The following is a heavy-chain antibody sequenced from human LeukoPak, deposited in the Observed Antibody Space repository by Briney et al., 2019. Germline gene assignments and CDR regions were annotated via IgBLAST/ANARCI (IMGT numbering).Heavy chain of an antibody. Sequence: PGGSLRLSCAASGFTFSSYGMHWVRQAPAKGLEWVAVIWYDGSNKYYADSVKGRFTISRDNSKNTLYLQMNSLRAEDTAVYYCARDNYYDSSGYYPYDAFDIWGQGTMVTVSS. CDR3: ARDNYYDSSGYYPYDAFDI. CDR1: GFTFSSYG. V-gene: IGHV3-33*01. CDR2: IWYDGSNK. D-gene: IGHD3-22*01. J-gene: IGHJ3*02.